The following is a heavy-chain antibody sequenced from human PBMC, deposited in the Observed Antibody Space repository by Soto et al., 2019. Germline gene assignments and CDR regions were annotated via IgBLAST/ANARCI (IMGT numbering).Heavy chain of an antibody. CDR1: GYTFTSYD. J-gene: IGHJ4*02. V-gene: IGHV1-8*01. CDR2: MNPNSGNT. CDR3: ARGPYDFWSGYDIFDY. D-gene: IGHD3-3*01. Sequence: ASVKVSCKASGYTFTSYDINWVRQATGQGLEWMGWMNPNSGNTGYAQKFQGRVTMTRNTSISTAYMELNSLRSEDTAVYYCARGPYDFWSGYDIFDYWGQGTRVTVSS.